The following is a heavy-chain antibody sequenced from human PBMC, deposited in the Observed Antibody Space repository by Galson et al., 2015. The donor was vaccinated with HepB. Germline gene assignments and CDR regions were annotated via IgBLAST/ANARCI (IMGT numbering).Heavy chain of an antibody. J-gene: IGHJ4*02. Sequence: SLRLSCAASGFTFSSYAMNWVRQAPGKGLEWVSAISDSGGSTSYADSVKGRFAISRDNSKSTLYLQMNSLRAEDTAVYYCSKDYPVVPGPVGYWGQGTLVTVSS. V-gene: IGHV3-23*01. CDR2: ISDSGGST. CDR1: GFTFSSYA. D-gene: IGHD4-23*01. CDR3: SKDYPVVPGPVGY.